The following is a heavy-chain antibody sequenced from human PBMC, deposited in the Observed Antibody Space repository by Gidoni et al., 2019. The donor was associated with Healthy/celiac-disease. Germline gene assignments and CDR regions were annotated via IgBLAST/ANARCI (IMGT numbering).Heavy chain of an antibody. Sequence: QVQLQESGPGLVKPSQTLSLTCTVSGGSISSGSYYWSWIRQPAGKGLEWIGRIYTSGSTNYNPSLKSRVTISVDTSKNQFSLKLSSVTAADTAVYYCARGRYSSLGGVWGQGTTVTVSS. CDR1: GGSISSGSYY. J-gene: IGHJ6*02. CDR2: IYTSGST. CDR3: ARGRYSSLGGV. V-gene: IGHV4-61*02. D-gene: IGHD6-13*01.